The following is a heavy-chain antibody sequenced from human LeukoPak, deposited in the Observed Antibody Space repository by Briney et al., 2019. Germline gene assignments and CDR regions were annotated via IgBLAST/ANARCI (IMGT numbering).Heavy chain of an antibody. CDR1: GYTFTSYD. CDR3: AVMVVTAMGLNFDY. J-gene: IGHJ4*02. V-gene: IGHV1-8*01. CDR2: MNPNSGNT. Sequence: ASVKVSCKASGYTFTSYDINWVRQATGQGLEWMGWMNPNSGNTGYAQKFQGRVTMTRDTSTSTVYMELSSLRSEDTAVYYCAVMVVTAMGLNFDYWGQGTLVTVSS. D-gene: IGHD2-21*02.